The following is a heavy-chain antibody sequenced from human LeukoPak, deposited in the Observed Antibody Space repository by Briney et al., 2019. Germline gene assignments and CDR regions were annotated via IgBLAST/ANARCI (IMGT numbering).Heavy chain of an antibody. J-gene: IGHJ3*02. V-gene: IGHV5-51*01. CDR3: ARPRDDFWSGYYWADAFDI. CDR1: GYSFTSYW. D-gene: IGHD3-3*01. CDR2: IYPGDSDT. Sequence: GESLKISFKGSGYSFTSYWIGWVRQMPGKGLEWMGFIYPGDSDTRYSPSFQGQVTISADKSISTAYLQWSSLKASDTAIYYCARPRDDFWSGYYWADAFDIWGQGTMVTVSS.